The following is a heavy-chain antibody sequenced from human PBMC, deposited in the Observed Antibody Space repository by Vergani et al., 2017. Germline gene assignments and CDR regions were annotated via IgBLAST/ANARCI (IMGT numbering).Heavy chain of an antibody. J-gene: IGHJ6*02. Sequence: EVQLVQSGAEVKKPGATMKISCKVSGYTFTDHYMHWVKQAPGKGLEWMGLVDPEDGETIYAEKFKGRVTIAADTSTDTAHLELSSLRSEDTAVYYCATPQTVTTGGIEVWVQGTTVIVSS. CDR2: VDPEDGET. CDR1: GYTFTDHY. V-gene: IGHV1-69-2*01. D-gene: IGHD4-17*01. CDR3: ATPQTVTTGGIEV.